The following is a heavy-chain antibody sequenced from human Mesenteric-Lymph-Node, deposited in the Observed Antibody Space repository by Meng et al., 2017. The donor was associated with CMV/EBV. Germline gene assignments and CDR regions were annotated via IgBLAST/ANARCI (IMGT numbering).Heavy chain of an antibody. Sequence: SCETSGFAFTGYYIHWVRQAPGQGLEWMGWINPNSGRPHCAERCQSRVTLTRDTSTSTAYMELARLRSDDTAVYYCARDQGSSSPDYWGQGTLVTVSS. CDR2: INPNSGRP. CDR1: GFAFTGYY. D-gene: IGHD6-6*01. V-gene: IGHV1-2*02. CDR3: ARDQGSSSPDY. J-gene: IGHJ4*02.